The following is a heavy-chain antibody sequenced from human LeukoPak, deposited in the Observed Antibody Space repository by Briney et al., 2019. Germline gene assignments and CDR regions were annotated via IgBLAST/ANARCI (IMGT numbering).Heavy chain of an antibody. CDR1: GFTFSSYA. CDR2: ISGSGGST. J-gene: IGHJ4*02. Sequence: GGSLRLSCAASGFTFSSYAMSWVRRAPGKGLEWVSAISGSGGSTYYADSVKGRFTISRDNSKNTLYLQMNSLRAEDTAVYYCAKKEDYYYGSGSYYKNWGQGTLVTVSS. CDR3: AKKEDYYYGSGSYYKN. D-gene: IGHD3-10*01. V-gene: IGHV3-23*01.